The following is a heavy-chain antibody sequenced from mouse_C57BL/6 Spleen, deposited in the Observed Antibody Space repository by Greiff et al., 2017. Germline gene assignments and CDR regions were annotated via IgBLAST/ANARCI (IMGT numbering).Heavy chain of an antibody. CDR3: AMTTVEWWYFDV. J-gene: IGHJ1*03. Sequence: EVQLVESGGGLVKPGGSLKLSCAASGFTFSDYGMHWVRQAPEKGLEWVAYISSGSSTIYYADTVKGRFPISRDNAKNTLFLQMTSLRSEDTAMYYCAMTTVEWWYFDVWGTGTTVTVSS. CDR1: GFTFSDYG. CDR2: ISSGSSTI. D-gene: IGHD1-1*01. V-gene: IGHV5-17*01.